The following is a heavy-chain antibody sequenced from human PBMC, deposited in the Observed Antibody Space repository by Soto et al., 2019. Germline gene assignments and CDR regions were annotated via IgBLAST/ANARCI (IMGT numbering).Heavy chain of an antibody. CDR2: IIPIFGTA. V-gene: IGHV1-69*13. J-gene: IGHJ6*02. Sequence: VKVSCKASGGTFSSYAISWVRQAPGQGLEWMGGIIPIFGTANYAQKFQGRVTITADESTSTAYMELSSLRSEDTAVYYCARGGSGLLYYYYGMDVWGQGTTVTVLL. CDR1: GGTFSSYA. D-gene: IGHD6-19*01. CDR3: ARGGSGLLYYYYGMDV.